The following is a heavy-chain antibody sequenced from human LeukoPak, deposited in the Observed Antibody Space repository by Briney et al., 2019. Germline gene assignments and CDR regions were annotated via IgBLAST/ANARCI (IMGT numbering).Heavy chain of an antibody. D-gene: IGHD3-16*01. CDR2: INHNGNVN. V-gene: IGHV3-7*03. J-gene: IGHJ6*02. CDR3: ARGGGLDV. Sequence: GGSLRLSCAASGFAFSTFAMTWVRQAPGKGLEWVASINHNGNVNYYVDSVKGRFTISRDNAKNSLYLQMSNLRAEDTAVYFCARGGGLDVWGQGATVTVSS. CDR1: GFAFSTFA.